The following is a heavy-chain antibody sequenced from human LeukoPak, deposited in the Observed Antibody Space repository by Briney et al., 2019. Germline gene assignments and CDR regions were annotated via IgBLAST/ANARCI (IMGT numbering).Heavy chain of an antibody. CDR3: ARNQYSPQTFDHYDYYYYYYMDV. CDR2: IIPIFGTA. V-gene: IGHV1-69*05. Sequence: SVKVSCKASGGTFSSYAISWVRQAPGQGLEWMGGIIPIFGTANYAQKFQGRVTITTDESTSTAYMELSSLRSEDTAVYYCARNQYSPQTFDHYDYYYYYYMDVWGKGTTVTVSS. CDR1: GGTFSSYA. J-gene: IGHJ6*03. D-gene: IGHD3-16*01.